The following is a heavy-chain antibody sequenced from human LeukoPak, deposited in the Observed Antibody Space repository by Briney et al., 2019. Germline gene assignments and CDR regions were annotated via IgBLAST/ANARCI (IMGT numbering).Heavy chain of an antibody. D-gene: IGHD5-12*01. V-gene: IGHV3-74*03. Sequence: GGSLRLPCAASGFTFSSYWMHWVRQAPGKGLVWVSRINSDGSSITYADSVKGRFTISRDNAMNTLYLQMNSLRVEDTAVYYCAREGCVSGYDFDRWGQGTPVTVSS. CDR2: INSDGSSI. CDR3: AREGCVSGYDFDR. CDR1: GFTFSSYW. J-gene: IGHJ4*02.